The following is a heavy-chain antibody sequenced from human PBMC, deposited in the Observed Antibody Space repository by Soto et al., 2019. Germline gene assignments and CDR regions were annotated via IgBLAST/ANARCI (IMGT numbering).Heavy chain of an antibody. CDR2: ISGSGGST. CDR1: GFPFSDYA. J-gene: IGHJ5*02. D-gene: IGHD3-10*01. CDR3: AKGGEFYYALNWFAP. V-gene: IGHV3-23*01. Sequence: GGSLRLSCGASGFPFSDYAMNWVRQAPGKGLEWASTISGSGGSTYYADSVRGRFTISRDNPKTTLYLQMHSLRPDDTAIYYCAKGGEFYYALNWFAPWGQGSSVTVSS.